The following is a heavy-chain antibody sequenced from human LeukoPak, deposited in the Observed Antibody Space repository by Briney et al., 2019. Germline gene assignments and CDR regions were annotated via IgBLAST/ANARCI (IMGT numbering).Heavy chain of an antibody. CDR2: VYPGNSDT. D-gene: IGHD6-13*01. CDR1: GYSFTNYW. J-gene: IGHJ4*02. Sequence: GESLKISCKGSGYSFTNYWIGWVRQMPGKGLEWMGTVYPGNSDTRYSPSLQGQVTMSADKSISTAYLQWSSLKASDTAMYYCILAADGFDYWGQGTLVTVSS. CDR3: ILAADGFDY. V-gene: IGHV5-51*01.